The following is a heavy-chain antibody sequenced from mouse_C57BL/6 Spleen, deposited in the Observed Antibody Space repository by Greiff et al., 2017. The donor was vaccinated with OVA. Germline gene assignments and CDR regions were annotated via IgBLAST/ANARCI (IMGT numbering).Heavy chain of an antibody. D-gene: IGHD1-1*01. Sequence: EVQLQQSGPELVKPGASVKISCKASGYSFTDYNMNWVKQSNGKGLEWIGGINPNNGTTSYNQKFKGKATLTVDQSSSTAYMQLNSLTSEDSACYSCADYCSSPFDYWGQGTLVTVSA. J-gene: IGHJ3*01. CDR3: ADYCSSPFDY. V-gene: IGHV1-39*01. CDR2: INPNNGTT. CDR1: GYSFTDYN.